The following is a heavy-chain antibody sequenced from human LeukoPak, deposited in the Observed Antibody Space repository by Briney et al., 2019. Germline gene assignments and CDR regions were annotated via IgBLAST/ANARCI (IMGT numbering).Heavy chain of an antibody. CDR3: ARDQSGAYCSSTSCYENYYYYYMDV. D-gene: IGHD2-2*01. CDR2: ISSSGSTI. CDR1: GFTFSDYY. J-gene: IGHJ6*03. Sequence: GGSLRLSCAASGFTFSDYYMSWIRQAPGKGLEWVSYISSSGSTIYYEDSVKGRFTISRDNAKNSLYLQMNSLRAEDTAVYYCARDQSGAYCSSTSCYENYYYYYMDVWGKGTTVTVSS. V-gene: IGHV3-11*04.